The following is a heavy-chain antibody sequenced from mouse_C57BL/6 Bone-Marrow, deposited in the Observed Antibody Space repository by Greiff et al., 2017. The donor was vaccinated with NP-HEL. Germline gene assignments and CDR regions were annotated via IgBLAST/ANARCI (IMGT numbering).Heavy chain of an antibody. V-gene: IGHV5-17*01. Sequence: EVKLMESGGGLVKPGGSLKLSCAASGFTFSDYGMHWVRQAPEKGLEWVAYISSGSSTIYYADTVKGRFPISRDNAKNTLFLQMTSLRSEDTAMYYCARDGDGYRGGYAMDYWGQGTSVTVSS. CDR1: GFTFSDYG. D-gene: IGHD2-3*01. CDR3: ARDGDGYRGGYAMDY. J-gene: IGHJ4*01. CDR2: ISSGSSTI.